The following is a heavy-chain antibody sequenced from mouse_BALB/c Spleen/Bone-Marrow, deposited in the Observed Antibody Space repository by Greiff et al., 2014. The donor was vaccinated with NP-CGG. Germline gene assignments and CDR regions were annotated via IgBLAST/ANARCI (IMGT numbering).Heavy chain of an antibody. CDR1: GNSFTGYY. V-gene: IGHV1-26*01. CDR3: ARYGYDAMDY. J-gene: IGHJ4*01. Sequence: EVKVVEPGPDLVKPGASVKISCKASGNSFTGYYMHWVKQSHGKSLEWIGRVNPNNGGTSYNQKFKGKAILTVDKSSSTAYMELRSLTSEDSAVYYCARYGYDAMDYWGQGTSVTVSS. D-gene: IGHD2-2*01. CDR2: VNPNNGGT.